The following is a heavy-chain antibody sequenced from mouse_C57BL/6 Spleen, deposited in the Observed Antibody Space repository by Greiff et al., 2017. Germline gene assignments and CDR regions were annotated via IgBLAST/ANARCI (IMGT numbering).Heavy chain of an antibody. CDR3: AREDSGYGY. CDR2: ISDGGSYT. V-gene: IGHV5-4*01. D-gene: IGHD3-2*02. J-gene: IGHJ2*01. CDR1: GFTFSSYA. Sequence: EVQVVESGGGLVKPGGSLKLSCAASGFTFSSYAMSWVRQTPEKRLEWVATISDGGSYTYYPDNVKGRFTISRDNAKNNLYLQMGHLKSEDTAMYYCAREDSGYGYWGQGTTLTVSS.